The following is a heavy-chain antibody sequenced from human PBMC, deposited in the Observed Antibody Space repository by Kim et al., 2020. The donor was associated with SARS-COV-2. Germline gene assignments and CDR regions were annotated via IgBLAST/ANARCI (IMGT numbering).Heavy chain of an antibody. D-gene: IGHD1-20*01. J-gene: IGHJ6*02. CDR2: FDPEDGET. CDR1: GYTLTELS. CDR3: ATPEAITGTRAPGDYYYGMDV. Sequence: ASVKVSCKVSGYTLTELSMHWVRQAPGKGLEWMGGFDPEDGETIYAQKFQGRVTMTEDTSTDTAYMELSSLRSEDTAVYYCATPEAITGTRAPGDYYYGMDVWGQGTTVTVSS. V-gene: IGHV1-24*01.